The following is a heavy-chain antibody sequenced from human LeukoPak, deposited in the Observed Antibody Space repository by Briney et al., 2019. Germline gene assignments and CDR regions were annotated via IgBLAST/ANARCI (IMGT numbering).Heavy chain of an antibody. Sequence: GESLKISCKASGYRFADYWIGWVRQLPGKGLEWMGIIYPSKSDTKYSPSFQGKVTISADKSISTAYLQWSSLEASDTAIYFCARHQWLGFLGYSYGMDVWGQGTTVTVSS. V-gene: IGHV5-51*01. D-gene: IGHD6-19*01. CDR2: IYPSKSDT. CDR3: ARHQWLGFLGYSYGMDV. J-gene: IGHJ6*02. CDR1: GYRFADYW.